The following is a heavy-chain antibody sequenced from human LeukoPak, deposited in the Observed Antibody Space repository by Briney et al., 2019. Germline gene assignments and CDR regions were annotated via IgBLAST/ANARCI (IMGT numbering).Heavy chain of an antibody. D-gene: IGHD2-15*01. CDR1: GFTFSSYA. CDR3: ESSGRYYFGY. CDR2: ISGSGDST. J-gene: IGHJ4*02. Sequence: GGSLRLSCAASGFTFSSYAMSWVRQAPGKGLEWVSVISGSGDSTYYADSVKGRFTISRDNSKNTLYLQMNSLRAEDTAVYYCESSGRYYFGYWGQGTLVTVSS. V-gene: IGHV3-23*01.